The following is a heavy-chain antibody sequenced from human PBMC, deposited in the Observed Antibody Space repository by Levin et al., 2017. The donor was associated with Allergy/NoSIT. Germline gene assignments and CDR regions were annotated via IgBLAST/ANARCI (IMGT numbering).Heavy chain of an antibody. CDR1: GFTFSGST. Sequence: RAGGSLRLSCAASGFTFSGSTMPWVRQASGKGLEWVGRVKSKANKFATAYAASVKGRFTISRDDSKNTAYLQMNSLKTEDTAVYYCARAGDLDYWGQGTLVTVSS. CDR3: ARAGDLDY. D-gene: IGHD1-1*01. V-gene: IGHV3-73*01. J-gene: IGHJ4*02. CDR2: VKSKANKFAT.